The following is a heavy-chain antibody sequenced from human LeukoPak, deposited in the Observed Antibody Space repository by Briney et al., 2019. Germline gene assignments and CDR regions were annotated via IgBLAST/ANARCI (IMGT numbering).Heavy chain of an antibody. Sequence: ASVKVSCKVSGYTLTELSMHWVRRAPGKGLEWMGGFDPEDGETIYAQKFQGRVTMTEDTSTDTAYMELSSLRSEDTAVYYCATWGNNKEPDLYYYDSSGSEHAFDIWGQGTMVTVSS. CDR3: ATWGNNKEPDLYYYDSSGSEHAFDI. V-gene: IGHV1-24*01. CDR1: GYTLTELS. D-gene: IGHD3-22*01. J-gene: IGHJ3*02. CDR2: FDPEDGET.